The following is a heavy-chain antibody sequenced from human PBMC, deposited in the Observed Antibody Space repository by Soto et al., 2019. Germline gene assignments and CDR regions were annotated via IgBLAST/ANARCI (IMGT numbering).Heavy chain of an antibody. CDR1: GFTFSSYG. Sequence: QVQLVESGGGVVQPGRSLRLSCAASGFTFSSYGMHWVRQAPGKGLEWVAVISYDGSNKYYADSVKGRFTISRDNSKNTLYLQMNSLRAEDTAVYYCAKDHDAIFGVVIGDYYSYGMDVWGQGTTVTVSS. CDR3: AKDHDAIFGVVIGDYYSYGMDV. J-gene: IGHJ6*02. V-gene: IGHV3-30*18. CDR2: ISYDGSNK. D-gene: IGHD3-3*01.